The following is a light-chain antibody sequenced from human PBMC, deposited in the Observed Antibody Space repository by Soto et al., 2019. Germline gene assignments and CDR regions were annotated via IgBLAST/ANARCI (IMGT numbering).Light chain of an antibody. J-gene: IGKJ2*01. CDR3: QQRSNWPPT. V-gene: IGKV3-11*01. CDR2: DAS. Sequence: EVVLTQSPATLSLSPGERASLSCRASQSVSTYLAWFQQNPGRAPRLLIYDASNRATGIPARFSGSGSGTDFTLTISSLEPEDFEVYYCQQRSNWPPTFGQGTKLEIK. CDR1: QSVSTY.